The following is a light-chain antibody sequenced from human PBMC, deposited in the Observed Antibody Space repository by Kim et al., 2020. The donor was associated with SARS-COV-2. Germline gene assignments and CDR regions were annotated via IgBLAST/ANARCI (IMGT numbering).Light chain of an antibody. V-gene: IGLV3-1*01. CDR3: QAWDSSTVV. CDR1: NLGDKY. Sequence: VSPGQTASINCSRDNLGDKYACWYQQKPGQSPVLVIYQDSKRPSGIPERFSGSNSGNTATLTISGTQAMDEADYYCQAWDSSTVVFGGGTQLTVL. J-gene: IGLJ2*01. CDR2: QDS.